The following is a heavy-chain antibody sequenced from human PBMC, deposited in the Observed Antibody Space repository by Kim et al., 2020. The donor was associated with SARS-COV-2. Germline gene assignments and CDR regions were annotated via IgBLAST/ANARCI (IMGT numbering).Heavy chain of an antibody. Sequence: SETLSLTCTVSGGSISSYYWSWIRQPAGKGLEWIGRIYTSGSTNYNPSLKSRVTMSVDTSKNQFSLKLSSVTAADTAVYYCARCRNYYGSGSSDWFDPWGQGTLVTVSS. V-gene: IGHV4-4*07. CDR1: GGSISSYY. D-gene: IGHD3-10*01. J-gene: IGHJ5*02. CDR2: IYTSGST. CDR3: ARCRNYYGSGSSDWFDP.